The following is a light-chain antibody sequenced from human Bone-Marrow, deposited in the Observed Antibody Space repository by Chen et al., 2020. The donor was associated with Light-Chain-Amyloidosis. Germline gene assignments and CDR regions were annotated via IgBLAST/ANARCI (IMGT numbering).Light chain of an antibody. CDR3: QSADSSGTYEVI. CDR1: DLPTKY. CDR2: RDT. Sequence: SYELPQPPPVSVYPGQTARLTCSGDDLPTKYAYWYQQKPGQAPVLVIHRDTERPSGISERFSGSSSGTTATLTISGVQAEDEADYHCQSADSSGTYEVIFGGGTKLTVL. V-gene: IGLV3-25*03. J-gene: IGLJ2*01.